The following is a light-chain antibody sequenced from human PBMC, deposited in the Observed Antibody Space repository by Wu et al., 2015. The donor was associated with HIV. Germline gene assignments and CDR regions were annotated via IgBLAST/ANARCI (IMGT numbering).Light chain of an antibody. Sequence: DIQMTQSPSSVSASVGDRVTVTCRASQDISTWLAWYQQKPGKAPKLLIYTASSLQSGVPSRFSGSGSGTDFTLTINSLQPEDFAVYYCQQYGSSPQTFGQGTKVEIK. CDR2: TAS. J-gene: IGKJ1*01. V-gene: IGKV1-12*01. CDR1: QDISTW. CDR3: QQYGSSPQT.